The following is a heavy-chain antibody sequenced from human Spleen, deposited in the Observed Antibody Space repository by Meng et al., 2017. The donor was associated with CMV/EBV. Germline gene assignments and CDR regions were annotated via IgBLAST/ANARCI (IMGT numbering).Heavy chain of an antibody. V-gene: IGHV1-69*10. J-gene: IGHJ6*02. CDR1: GGTFGSYT. D-gene: IGHD3-3*01. CDR3: ASDSSPTITIFGGTYYGMDV. CDR2: IIPILGMA. Sequence: SVKVSCKASGGTFGSYTINWVRQAPGQGLEWMGGIIPILGMANYAQRFQGRVTITADKSSSTAYMELSSLRSEDTAVYYCASDSSPTITIFGGTYYGMDVWGQGTTVTVSS.